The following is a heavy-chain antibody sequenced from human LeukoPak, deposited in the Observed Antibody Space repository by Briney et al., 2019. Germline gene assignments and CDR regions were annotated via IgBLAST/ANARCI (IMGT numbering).Heavy chain of an antibody. D-gene: IGHD3-9*01. CDR3: ARFLAGTRHFHFYYYMDV. J-gene: IGHJ6*03. Sequence: SETLSLTCTVSGGSISSYYWSWIRQPPGKGLGWIGEINHSGSTNYNPSLKSRVTISVDTSKNQFSLKVISVTAADTAVYYCARFLAGTRHFHFYYYMDVWGKGTTVTISS. CDR1: GGSISSYY. V-gene: IGHV4-34*01. CDR2: INHSGST.